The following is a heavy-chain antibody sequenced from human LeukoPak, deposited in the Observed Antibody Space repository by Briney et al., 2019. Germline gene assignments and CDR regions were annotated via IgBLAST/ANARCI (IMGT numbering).Heavy chain of an antibody. V-gene: IGHV1-18*01. J-gene: IGHJ6*02. CDR3: ARDSLLRYYYYGMDV. CDR1: GYTFINYG. CDR2: ISAYNGNT. Sequence: ASVKVSCKASGYTFINYGINWVRQAPGQGLEWMGWISAYNGNTNYAQSLQGRVTMTTDTSTSTVYMELSSLRSEDTAVYYCARDSLLRYYYYGMDVWGQGTTVTVSS.